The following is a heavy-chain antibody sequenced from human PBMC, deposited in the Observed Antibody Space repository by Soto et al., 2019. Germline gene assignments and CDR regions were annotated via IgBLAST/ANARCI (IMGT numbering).Heavy chain of an antibody. CDR1: GGSISSGGYY. V-gene: IGHV4-31*03. CDR3: ARKSTGYGYGDF. J-gene: IGHJ4*01. Sequence: PSETLSITFTVSGGSISSGGYYWSWIRQHPGKGLEWIGYIYYSGSTYYNPSLKSRVTISVDTSKNQISLMLTSVTAADTAVYYCARKSTGYGYGDFWGHGILVTVSS. D-gene: IGHD4-17*01. CDR2: IYYSGST.